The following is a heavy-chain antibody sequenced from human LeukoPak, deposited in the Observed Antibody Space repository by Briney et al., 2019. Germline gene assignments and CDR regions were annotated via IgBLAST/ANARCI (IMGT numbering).Heavy chain of an antibody. V-gene: IGHV1-18*01. Sequence: ASVKVSCKASGGTFSSYAISWVRQAPGQGLEWMGWISAYNGNTNYAQKLQGRVTMTTDTSTSTAYMELRSLRSDDTAVYYCARASQNDYYDSSDYWGQGTLVTVSS. CDR2: ISAYNGNT. CDR1: GGTFSSYA. J-gene: IGHJ4*02. D-gene: IGHD3-22*01. CDR3: ARASQNDYYDSSDY.